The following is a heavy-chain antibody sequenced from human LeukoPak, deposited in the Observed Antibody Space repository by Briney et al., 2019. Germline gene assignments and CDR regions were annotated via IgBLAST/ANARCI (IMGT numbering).Heavy chain of an antibody. D-gene: IGHD2-21*01. CDR1: GYSFTTYW. CDR3: ARRAHDYVCSGDCGRSGCYFYGMYG. Sequence: GESLKISCKGSGYSFTTYWSVWLRQMPGKGLEWMGIIYPGDSDTRYSPSFQGQVTISADKSISTAYLQWSSLKASDTAMYYCARRAHDYVCSGDCGRSGCYFYGMYGCDQGTTVTVSS. J-gene: IGHJ6*02. V-gene: IGHV5-51*01. CDR2: IYPGDSDT.